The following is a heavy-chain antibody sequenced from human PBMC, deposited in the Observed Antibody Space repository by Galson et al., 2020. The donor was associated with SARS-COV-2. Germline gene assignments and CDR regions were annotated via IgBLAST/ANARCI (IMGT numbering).Heavy chain of an antibody. D-gene: IGHD6-19*01. V-gene: IGHV3-53*01. CDR2: LYSGGSA. J-gene: IGHJ6*02. CDR3: ARDPYSGGWTNYYYFGIDV. CDR1: GFAVSDTY. Sequence: GESLKISCAASGFAVSDTYMSWVRLAPGKGLEWVALLYSGGSASYTGSVKGRFTISRDNSKNSLYLHMNSLRLEDTAVYYCARDPYSGGWTNYYYFGIDVWGQGTTVTVSS.